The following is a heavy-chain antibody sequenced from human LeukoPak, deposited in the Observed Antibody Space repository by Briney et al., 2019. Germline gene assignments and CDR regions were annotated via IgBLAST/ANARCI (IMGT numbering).Heavy chain of an antibody. CDR2: IYYSGST. CDR3: ARDGPVAAAAADY. CDR1: GGSISSYY. Sequence: SETLSLTCTVSGGSISSYYWSWIRQPPGKGLEWIGYIYYSGSTNYNPSLKSRVTISVDTSKNQFSLKLSSVTAADTAVYYCARDGPVAAAAADYWGQGTLVTVSS. D-gene: IGHD6-13*01. J-gene: IGHJ4*02. V-gene: IGHV4-59*01.